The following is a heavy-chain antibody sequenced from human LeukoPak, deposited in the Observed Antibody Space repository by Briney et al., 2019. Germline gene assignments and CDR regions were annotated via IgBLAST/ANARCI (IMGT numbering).Heavy chain of an antibody. CDR2: ISYSGRT. J-gene: IGHJ4*02. CDR1: GGSISSSNYY. V-gene: IGHV4-39*02. CDR3: ARLVGVTDYFDY. Sequence: SETLSLTCTVSGGSISSSNYYWGWIRQSPGKGVEWIGSISYSGRTHYNPSLKSRVSISVDTSNNHFSLKLASVTAADTSVFYCARLVGVTDYFDYWGQGTLVTVSS. D-gene: IGHD1-26*01.